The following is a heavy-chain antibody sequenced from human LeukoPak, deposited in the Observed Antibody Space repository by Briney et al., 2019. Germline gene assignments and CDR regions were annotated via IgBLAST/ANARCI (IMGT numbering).Heavy chain of an antibody. CDR2: ITDGGVDT. CDR3: AKRQPTSGWFKYFDS. D-gene: IGHD6-19*01. V-gene: IGHV3-23*01. J-gene: IGHJ4*02. Sequence: PGGSLRLSCAASGFTFSYYGMTWVRQAPGKGLEWISYITDGGVDTFYTDSVKGRFTIPRDNSKNTLSLQMNSLRAEDTAVYFCAKRQPTSGWFKYFDSWGQGTLVTVSS. CDR1: GFTFSYYG.